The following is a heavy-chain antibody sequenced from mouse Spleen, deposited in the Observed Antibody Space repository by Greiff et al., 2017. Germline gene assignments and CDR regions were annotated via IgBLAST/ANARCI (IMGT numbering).Heavy chain of an antibody. CDR2: ISYDGSN. V-gene: IGHV3-6*01. CDR1: GYSITSGYY. CDR3: ARLLRLKGYFDY. J-gene: IGHJ2*01. D-gene: IGHD1-2*01. Sequence: DVQLQESGPGLVKPSQSLSLTCSVTGYSITSGYYWNWIRQFPGNKLEWMGYISYDGSNNYNPSLKNRISITRDTSKNQFFLKLNSVTTEDTATYYCARLLRLKGYFDYWGQGTTLTVSS.